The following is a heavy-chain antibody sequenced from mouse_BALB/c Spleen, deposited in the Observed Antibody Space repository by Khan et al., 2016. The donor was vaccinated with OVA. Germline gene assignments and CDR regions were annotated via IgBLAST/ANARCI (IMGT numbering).Heavy chain of an antibody. CDR1: GYSITSEYA. CDR2: KNYSGYT. J-gene: IGHJ3*01. D-gene: IGHD2-4*01. Sequence: EVELVESGPGLVKPSQSLSLTCTASGYSITSEYAWNWIRQPPGNKLEWMGYKNYSGYTRFNPTLKSRTSITRDKSKNPFFLQLNCLTSEDTATYCCARTDYYDYDPFPFWGQGTLVTVSA. CDR3: ARTDYYDYDPFPF. V-gene: IGHV3-2*02.